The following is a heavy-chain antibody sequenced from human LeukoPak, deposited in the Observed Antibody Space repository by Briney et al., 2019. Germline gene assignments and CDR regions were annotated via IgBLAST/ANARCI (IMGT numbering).Heavy chain of an antibody. V-gene: IGHV1-46*01. CDR2: INPSGGST. CDR3: ARDLVQTTLSYYYYYGMDV. J-gene: IGHJ6*02. CDR1: GYTFTSYY. Sequence: ASVKVSCKASGYTFTSYYMHWVRQAPGQGLEWMGIINPSGGSTSYAQKFQGRVTMTRDTSTSTVYMELSSLRSEDTAVYYCARDLVQTTLSYYYYYGMDVWAKGPRSPSP. D-gene: IGHD1-1*01.